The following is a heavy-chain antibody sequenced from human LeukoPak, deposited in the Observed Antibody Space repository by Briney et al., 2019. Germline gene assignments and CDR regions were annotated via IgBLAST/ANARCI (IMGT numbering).Heavy chain of an antibody. Sequence: SETLSLTCTVSGGFISSYYWSWIRQPPGKGLEWIGYIYYSGSTNYNPSLKSRVTISVDTSKNQFSLKLSSVTAADTAVYYCARGRGKQQLVLGSWGQGTLVTVSS. D-gene: IGHD6-13*01. CDR2: IYYSGST. CDR3: ARGRGKQQLVLGS. CDR1: GGFISSYY. J-gene: IGHJ5*02. V-gene: IGHV4-59*01.